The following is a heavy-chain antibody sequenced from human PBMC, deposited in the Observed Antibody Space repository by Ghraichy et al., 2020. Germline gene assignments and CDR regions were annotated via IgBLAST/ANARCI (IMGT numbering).Heavy chain of an antibody. D-gene: IGHD6-13*01. CDR1: GFTFSEYV. CDR2: ISGSGGET. Sequence: WGSLRLSCVGSGFTFSEYVLSWVRQAPGKGLALVSGISGSGGETYYPDSVKGRFTISRDNYKNTLYLHMNNLRAEDTALYYCAKGIAPGTTTISYYYNGMDVWGKGTTVTVSS. J-gene: IGHJ6*04. V-gene: IGHV3-23*01. CDR3: AKGIAPGTTTISYYYNGMDV.